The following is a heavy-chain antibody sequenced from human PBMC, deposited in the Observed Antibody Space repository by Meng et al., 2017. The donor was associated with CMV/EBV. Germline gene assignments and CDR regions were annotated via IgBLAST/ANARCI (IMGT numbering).Heavy chain of an antibody. CDR1: GYTFTSYG. CDR3: ARAPRSSSPGPYYYYYGMDV. J-gene: IGHJ6*02. Sequence: SVKVSCKASGYTFTSYGISWVRQAPGQGLEWMGGIIPILGIANYAQKFQGRVTITADKSTGTAYMELSSLRSEDTAVYYCARAPRSSSPGPYYYYYGMDVWGQGTTVTVSS. CDR2: IIPILGIA. V-gene: IGHV1-69*10. D-gene: IGHD6-13*01.